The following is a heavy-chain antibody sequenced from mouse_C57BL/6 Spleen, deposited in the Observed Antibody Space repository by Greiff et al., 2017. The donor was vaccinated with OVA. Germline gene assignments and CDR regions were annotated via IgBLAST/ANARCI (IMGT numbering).Heavy chain of an antibody. D-gene: IGHD1-1*01. CDR3: ARGGRSTLTG. J-gene: IGHJ3*01. V-gene: IGHV1-69*01. CDR2: IDPSDSNT. Sequence: VQLQQPGAELVMPGASVKLSCKASGYTFTSYWMHWVKQRPGQGLEWIGEIDPSDSNTNYNQKFKGKSTLTVDKSSSTAYMQLSSLTSEDSAVYDCARGGRSTLTGWGQGTLVTVSA. CDR1: GYTFTSYW.